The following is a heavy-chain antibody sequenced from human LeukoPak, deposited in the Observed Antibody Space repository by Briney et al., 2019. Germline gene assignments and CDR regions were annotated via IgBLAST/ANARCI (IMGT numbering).Heavy chain of an antibody. CDR3: VRDGMGIIKAFDI. CDR1: GFNFRSYW. V-gene: IGHV3-7*05. J-gene: IGHJ3*02. CDR2: IKPDGSQK. Sequence: GGSLRLSCVGSGFNFRSYWMSWVRQAPGKGLEWVANIKPDGSQKYFVGSVKGRFTISRDNAKNSVYLQMSSLRAEDTALYYCVRDGMGIIKAFDIWGQGTMVTVSS. D-gene: IGHD3-3*01.